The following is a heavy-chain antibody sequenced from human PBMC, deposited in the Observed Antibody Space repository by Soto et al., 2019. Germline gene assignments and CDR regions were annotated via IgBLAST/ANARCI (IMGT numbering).Heavy chain of an antibody. Sequence: ASVKVSCQASGYTFTSYDINWVRQATGQGLEWMGWMNPNSGNTGYAQKFQGRVTMTRNTSISTAYMELSSLRSEDTAVYYCASGYCSGGSCYSALGDAFDIWGQGTMVTVSS. J-gene: IGHJ3*02. D-gene: IGHD2-15*01. CDR1: GYTFTSYD. CDR3: ASGYCSGGSCYSALGDAFDI. CDR2: MNPNSGNT. V-gene: IGHV1-8*01.